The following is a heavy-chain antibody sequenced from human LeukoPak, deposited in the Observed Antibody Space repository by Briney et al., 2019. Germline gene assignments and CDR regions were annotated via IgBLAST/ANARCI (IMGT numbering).Heavy chain of an antibody. V-gene: IGHV3-23*01. Sequence: GGSLRLSCAASGFTFSSYAMSWVRQAPGKGLEWVSSIGGSGGSTYYADSVKGRFTISRDNAKNSPYLQMNSLRAEDTAVYYCARTYYYDTNDAFDIWGQGTMVTVSS. CDR1: GFTFSSYA. D-gene: IGHD3-22*01. CDR3: ARTYYYDTNDAFDI. CDR2: IGGSGGST. J-gene: IGHJ3*02.